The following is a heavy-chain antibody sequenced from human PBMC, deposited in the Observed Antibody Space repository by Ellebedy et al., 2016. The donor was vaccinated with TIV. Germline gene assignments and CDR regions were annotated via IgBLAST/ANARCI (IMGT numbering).Heavy chain of an antibody. CDR2: IYYSGSA. J-gene: IGHJ5*02. CDR3: ARDPALPRGRFDT. Sequence: MPSETLSLTCTVSGGSISNSDYYRNWIRQPPGKGLEWTGSIYYSGSAYYNPSLKSRFTVSVDTSKNQFSLNLSSVTAADTAVYYCARDPALPRGRFDTWGQGTLVTVSS. CDR1: GGSISNSDYY. V-gene: IGHV4-39*07.